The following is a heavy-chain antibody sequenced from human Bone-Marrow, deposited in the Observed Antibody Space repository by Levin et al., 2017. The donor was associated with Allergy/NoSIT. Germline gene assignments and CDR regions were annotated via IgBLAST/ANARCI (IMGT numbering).Heavy chain of an antibody. Sequence: GASVKVSCKASGYTFTGYYMHWVRQAPGQGLEWMGRINPNSGGTNYAQKFQGRVTMTRDTSISTAYMELSRLRSDDTAVYYCARDRPIQLWSTRRLGKYNWFDPWGQGTLVTVSS. CDR2: INPNSGGT. CDR3: ARDRPIQLWSTRRLGKYNWFDP. D-gene: IGHD5-18*01. V-gene: IGHV1-2*06. J-gene: IGHJ5*02. CDR1: GYTFTGYY.